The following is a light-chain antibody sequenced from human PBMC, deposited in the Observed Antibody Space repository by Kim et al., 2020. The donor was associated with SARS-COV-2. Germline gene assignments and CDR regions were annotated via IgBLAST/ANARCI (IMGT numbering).Light chain of an antibody. CDR3: SSYAGSNNFVV. V-gene: IGLV2-8*01. J-gene: IGLJ2*01. Sequence: QSVTLSCTGTSSDVGGYNYVSWYQQRPGKAPKLMIYEVSKRPSGVPDRFSGSNSGNTASLTVSGLQAEDEADYYCSSYAGSNNFVVFGGGTQLTVL. CDR1: SSDVGGYNY. CDR2: EVS.